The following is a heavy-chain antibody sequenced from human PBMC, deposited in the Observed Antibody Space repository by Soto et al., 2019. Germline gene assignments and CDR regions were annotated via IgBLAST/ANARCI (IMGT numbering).Heavy chain of an antibody. Sequence: GASVKVSCKASGYTFTYRYLHWVRQAPGQALEWMGWITPFNGNTKYAQKLQDRVTITVDRSMSTAYMELSSLRSEDTAMYYCASTFTGSYTAGMDVWGQGTTVTVSS. CDR2: ITPFNGNT. V-gene: IGHV1-45*02. J-gene: IGHJ6*02. D-gene: IGHD1-26*01. CDR1: GYTFTYRY. CDR3: ASTFTGSYTAGMDV.